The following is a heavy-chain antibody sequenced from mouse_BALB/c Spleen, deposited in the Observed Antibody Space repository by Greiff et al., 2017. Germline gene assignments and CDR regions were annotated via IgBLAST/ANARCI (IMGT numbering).Heavy chain of an antibody. CDR2: ISYSGST. J-gene: IGHJ4*01. V-gene: IGHV3-2*02. CDR1: GYSITSDYA. Sequence: EVKLQESGPGLVKPSQSLSLTCTVTGYSITSDYAWNWIRQFPGNKLEWMGYISYSGSTSYNPSLKSRISITRDTSKNQFFLQLNSVTTEDTATYYCAREDGNRDYYAMDYWGQGTSVTVSS. D-gene: IGHD2-1*01. CDR3: AREDGNRDYYAMDY.